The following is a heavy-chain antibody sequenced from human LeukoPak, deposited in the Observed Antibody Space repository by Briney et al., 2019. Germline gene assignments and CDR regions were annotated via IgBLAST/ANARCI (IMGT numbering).Heavy chain of an antibody. CDR3: ARDAPMTSEAPDYYYYYMDV. D-gene: IGHD4-11*01. CDR1: GGTFSSYA. Sequence: ASVKVSCKAFGGTFSSYAISWVRQAPGQGLEWMGGIIPIFGTANYAQKFQGRVTITADESTSTAYMELSSLRSEDTAVYYCARDAPMTSEAPDYYYYYMDVWGKGTTVTISS. V-gene: IGHV1-69*13. J-gene: IGHJ6*03. CDR2: IIPIFGTA.